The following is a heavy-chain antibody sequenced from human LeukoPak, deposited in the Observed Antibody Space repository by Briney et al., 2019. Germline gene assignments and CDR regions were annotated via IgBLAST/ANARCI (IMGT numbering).Heavy chain of an antibody. CDR3: ARGQYYYDSSGYYLVDAFDI. D-gene: IGHD3-22*01. CDR1: GFTFSSYA. J-gene: IGHJ3*02. V-gene: IGHV3-30*04. CDR2: ISYDGSNK. Sequence: GGSLRLSCAASGFTFSSYAMHWVRQAPGKGLEWVAVISYDGSNKYYADSVKGRFTISRDNSKNTLYLQMNSLRAEDTAVYYCARGQYYYDSSGYYLVDAFDIWGQGTMVTVSS.